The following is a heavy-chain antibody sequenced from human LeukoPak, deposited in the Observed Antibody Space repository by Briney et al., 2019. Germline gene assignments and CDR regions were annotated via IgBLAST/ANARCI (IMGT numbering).Heavy chain of an antibody. J-gene: IGHJ4*02. V-gene: IGHV3-30*18. CDR1: GFTFSSYG. D-gene: IGHD6-13*01. CDR2: ISYDGSSK. CDR3: AKDGSSSWYYFDY. Sequence: GGSLRLSCAASGFTFSSYGMHWVRQAPGKGLEWVAVISYDGSSKYYADSVKGRFTMSRANSKNTLYLHMNSLRAEDTALYFCAKDGSSSWYYFDYWGQGTLVTVSS.